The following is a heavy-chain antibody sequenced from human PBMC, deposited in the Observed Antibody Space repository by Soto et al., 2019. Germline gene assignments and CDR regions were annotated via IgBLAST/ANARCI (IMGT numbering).Heavy chain of an antibody. CDR3: ARSVLVTAPSSNYYYYMDV. Sequence: GASVKVSCKASGYTFTSYGISWVRQAPGQGLEWMGWISAYNGNTNYAQKLQGRVTMTTDTSTSTAYMELRSLRSDDTAAYYCARSVLVTAPSSNYYYYMDVWGKGTTVTVSS. D-gene: IGHD3-3*01. J-gene: IGHJ6*03. CDR1: GYTFTSYG. V-gene: IGHV1-18*01. CDR2: ISAYNGNT.